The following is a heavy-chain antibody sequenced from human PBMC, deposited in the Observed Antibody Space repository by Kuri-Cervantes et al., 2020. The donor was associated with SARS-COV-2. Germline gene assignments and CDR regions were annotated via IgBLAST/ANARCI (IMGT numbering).Heavy chain of an antibody. CDR1: GFKFDDYA. Sequence: GESLKISCAASGFKFDDYAMSWVRQAPGKGLEWVSGINWNGGSTGYADSVKGRFTISKESGENSLYLHMNSLRGDDTAVYYCARVAGEGPIYYYYMDVWGKGTTVTVSS. J-gene: IGHJ6*03. V-gene: IGHV3-20*04. D-gene: IGHD2-21*01. CDR3: ARVAGEGPIYYYYMDV. CDR2: INWNGGST.